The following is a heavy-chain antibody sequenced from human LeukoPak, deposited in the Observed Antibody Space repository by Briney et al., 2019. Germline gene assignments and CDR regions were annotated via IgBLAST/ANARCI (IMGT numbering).Heavy chain of an antibody. CDR2: IYYSGST. J-gene: IGHJ4*02. CDR3: ARTRISGSYSFDF. D-gene: IGHD1-26*01. V-gene: IGHV4-39*01. Sequence: SETLSLTCTVSGGSISSSSYYWGWIRQPPGKGLEWIGSIYYSGSTYYNPSLKSRVTISVDTSKNQFSLKLSSVTAADTAVYYCARTRISGSYSFDFWGQGTLVTVSS. CDR1: GGSISSSSYY.